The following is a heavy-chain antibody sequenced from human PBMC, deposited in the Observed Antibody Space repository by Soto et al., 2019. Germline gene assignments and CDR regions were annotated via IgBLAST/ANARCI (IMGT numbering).Heavy chain of an antibody. CDR3: ARASPAAAGTIHYYYYGMDV. CDR1: GGTFSSYA. CDR2: IIPIFGTA. V-gene: IGHV1-69*01. J-gene: IGHJ6*02. Sequence: QVQLVQSGAEVKKPGSSVKVSCKASGGTFSSYAISWVRQAPGQGLEWMGGIIPIFGTANYARKFQGRVTITADESTSTAYMELSSLRSEDTAVYYCARASPAAAGTIHYYYYGMDVWGQGTTVTVSS. D-gene: IGHD6-13*01.